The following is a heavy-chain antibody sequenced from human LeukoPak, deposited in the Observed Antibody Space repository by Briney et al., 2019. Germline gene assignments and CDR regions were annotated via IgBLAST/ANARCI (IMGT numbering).Heavy chain of an antibody. D-gene: IGHD3-16*01. V-gene: IGHV3-15*01. J-gene: IGHJ6*02. CDR1: GFTFSKAW. CDR2: IRSKTDGGTT. Sequence: GGSLRLSCVASGFTFSKAWMSWVRQAPGKGLEWVGRIRSKTDGGTTDYAAPVKGRFTVSRDDSKNTLYLQMNRLITEDTAVYYCSTDGVVWGQGTTVTVSS. CDR3: STDGVV.